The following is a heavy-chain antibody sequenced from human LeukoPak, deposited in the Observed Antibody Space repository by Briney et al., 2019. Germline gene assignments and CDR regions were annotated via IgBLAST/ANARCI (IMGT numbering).Heavy chain of an antibody. CDR2: IWYDGGNK. J-gene: IGHJ4*02. Sequence: PGGSLGLSCAASGFTFSSYGMHWVRQAPGKGLEWVALIWYDGGNKYYADSVKGRLTISRDNSKNTLYLQMNSLRAEDTAVYYCAREGPRGNSQFDYWGQGTLVTVSS. D-gene: IGHD2/OR15-2a*01. CDR1: GFTFSSYG. V-gene: IGHV3-33*01. CDR3: AREGPRGNSQFDY.